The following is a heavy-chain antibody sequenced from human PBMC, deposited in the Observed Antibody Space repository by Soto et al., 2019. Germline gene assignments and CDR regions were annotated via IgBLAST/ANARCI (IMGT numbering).Heavy chain of an antibody. V-gene: IGHV3-30-3*01. J-gene: IGHJ4*02. CDR2: ISYDGSNK. CDR1: GFTFSSYA. CDR3: ARDLERWEGASYFDY. Sequence: GGSLRLSCAASGFTFSSYAMHWVRQAPGKGLEWVAVISYDGSNKYYADSVKGRFTISRDNSKNTLYLQMNSLRAEDTAVYYCARDLERWEGASYFDYWGQGTLVTVSS. D-gene: IGHD1-1*01.